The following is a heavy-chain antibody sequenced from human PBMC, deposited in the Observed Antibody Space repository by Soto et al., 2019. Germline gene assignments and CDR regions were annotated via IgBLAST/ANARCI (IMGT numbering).Heavy chain of an antibody. J-gene: IGHJ4*02. D-gene: IGHD6-13*01. CDR1: GGSISSSNW. Sequence: QVQLQESGPGLVKPSGTLSLTCAVSGGSISSSNWWSWVRQPPGKGLEWIGEIYHSGSTNYNPSLKSRVTISGYKSKNQFSLTLSSVTAADTAVYYCARDPIPIIAAAEQGDYWGQGTLVTVSS. CDR3: ARDPIPIIAAAEQGDY. V-gene: IGHV4-4*02. CDR2: IYHSGST.